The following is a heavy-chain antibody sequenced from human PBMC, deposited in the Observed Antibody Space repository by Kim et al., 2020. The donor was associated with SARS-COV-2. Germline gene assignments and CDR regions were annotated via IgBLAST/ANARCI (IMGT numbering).Heavy chain of an antibody. J-gene: IGHJ4*03. V-gene: IGHV4-59*01. CDR3: ARGDHYGDPCYFDY. D-gene: IGHD4-17*01. CDR1: GGSISSYY. Sequence: SETLSLTCTVSGGSISSYYWSWIRQPPGKGLEWIGYIYYSGSTNYNPSLKSRVTISVDTSKNQFSLKLSSVTAADTAVYYCARGDHYGDPCYFDYWGQGT. CDR2: IYYSGST.